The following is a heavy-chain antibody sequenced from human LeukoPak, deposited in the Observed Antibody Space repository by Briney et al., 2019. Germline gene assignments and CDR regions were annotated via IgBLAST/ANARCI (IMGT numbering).Heavy chain of an antibody. CDR3: TRVRVVVPSAFDYCDF. J-gene: IGHJ4*02. CDR1: GFTFSSYI. D-gene: IGHD2-2*01. Sequence: GGSLRLSCAASGFTFSSYIMHWVRQAPGKGLEWVAVISSDGSNKYYADSVKGRFTISRDNSKHTLYLQMNSLRAEDTAVYYCTRVRVVVPSAFDYCDFWGQGTPVTVSS. V-gene: IGHV3-30-3*01. CDR2: ISSDGSNK.